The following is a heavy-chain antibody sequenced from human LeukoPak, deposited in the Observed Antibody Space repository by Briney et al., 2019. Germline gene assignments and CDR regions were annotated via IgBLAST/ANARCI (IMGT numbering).Heavy chain of an antibody. CDR2: IYYSGST. J-gene: IGHJ5*02. CDR3: ARGGSSWYNWFGP. V-gene: IGHV4-39*07. Sequence: SETLSLTCTVSGGSISSSSYYWGWIRQPPGKGLEWIGSIYYSGSTYYNPSLKSRVTISVDTSKNQFSLKLSSVTAADTAVYYCARGGSSWYNWFGPWGQGTLVTVSS. D-gene: IGHD6-13*01. CDR1: GGSISSSSYY.